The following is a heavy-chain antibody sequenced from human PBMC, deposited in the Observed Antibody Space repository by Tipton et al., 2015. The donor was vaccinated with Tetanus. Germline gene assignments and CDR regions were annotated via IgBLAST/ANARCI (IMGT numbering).Heavy chain of an antibody. J-gene: IGHJ4*02. CDR1: GFSVKSSF. V-gene: IGHV3-53*01. CDR2: IYSGGNT. CDR3: AREDISGSYGRFDY. D-gene: IGHD1-26*01. Sequence: SLRLSCAVSGFSVKSSFMNWVRQAPGKGLEWVSVIYSGGNTYYADSVKGRFIISRDNSKNTLYLQMKDLRAEDTAVYYCAREDISGSYGRFDYWGQGTLLTVSS.